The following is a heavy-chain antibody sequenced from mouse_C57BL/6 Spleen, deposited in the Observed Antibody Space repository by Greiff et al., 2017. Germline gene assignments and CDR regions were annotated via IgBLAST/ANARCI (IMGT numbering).Heavy chain of an antibody. D-gene: IGHD1-1*01. CDR1: GYTFTDYY. CDR3: ATGSSPWFAY. V-gene: IGHV1-19*01. CDR2: INPYNGGT. Sequence: VQLQQSGPVLVKPGASVKMSCKASGYTFTDYYMNWVKQSHGKSLEWIGVINPYNGGTSYNQKLKGKATLTVDKSSSTAYMELNSLTSEDSAVYYCATGSSPWFAYWGQGTLVTVSA. J-gene: IGHJ3*01.